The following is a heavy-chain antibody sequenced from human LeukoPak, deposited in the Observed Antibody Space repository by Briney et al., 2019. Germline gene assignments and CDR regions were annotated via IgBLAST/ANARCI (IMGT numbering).Heavy chain of an antibody. D-gene: IGHD6-13*01. CDR2: ISGSGRGGNT. CDR1: GFTFSSYA. CDR3: ARRAAALGAFDY. V-gene: IGHV3-23*01. Sequence: GGSLRLSCAASGFTFSSYAMSWVRQAPGKGLEWVSGISGSGRGGNTYYADSVKGRFTISRDNSKNTLYLQMNSLRAEDTSVYYCARRAAALGAFDYWGQGTLVTVSS. J-gene: IGHJ4*02.